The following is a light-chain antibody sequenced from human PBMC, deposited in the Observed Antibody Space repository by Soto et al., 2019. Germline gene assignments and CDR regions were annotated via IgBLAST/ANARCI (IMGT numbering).Light chain of an antibody. J-gene: IGKJ3*01. Sequence: DIVMTQSPLSLSVTPGEAASISCRCSQSLLHRNGNSYLDWYLQRPGQSPQLLFSLASNRASGVPDRFSGSGSGTDFRLHISRVEAEDVGVYCCMQDRQTSLTFGPGTKVDL. CDR2: LAS. CDR3: MQDRQTSLT. V-gene: IGKV2-28*01. CDR1: QSLLHRNGNSY.